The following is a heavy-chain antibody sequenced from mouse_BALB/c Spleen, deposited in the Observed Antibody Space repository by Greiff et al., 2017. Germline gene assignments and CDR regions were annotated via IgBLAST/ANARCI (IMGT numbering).Heavy chain of an antibody. CDR2: ISDGGSYT. J-gene: IGHJ1*01. Sequence: EVKLVESGGGLVKPGGSLKLSCAASGFTFSDYYMYWVRQTPEKRLEWVATISDGGSYTYYPDSVKGRFTISRDNAKNNLYLQMSSLKSEDTAMYYCARGGQIYDGYYGYFDVWGAGTTVTVSS. CDR3: ARGGQIYDGYYGYFDV. CDR1: GFTFSDYY. V-gene: IGHV5-4*02. D-gene: IGHD2-3*01.